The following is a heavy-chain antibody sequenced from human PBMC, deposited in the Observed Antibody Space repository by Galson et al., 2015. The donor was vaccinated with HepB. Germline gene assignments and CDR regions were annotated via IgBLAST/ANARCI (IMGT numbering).Heavy chain of an antibody. CDR2: ISYDGNNR. D-gene: IGHD6-19*01. Sequence: SLRLSCAASGFSFSSYGMHWVRQAPGKGLEWVAVISYDGNNRYIADSVKGRFTISRDNSRNTLYLQMNSLRAEDTAVYYCAKAATSDWYTFRVGLDYWGQGTLVTVSS. J-gene: IGHJ4*02. CDR3: AKAATSDWYTFRVGLDY. CDR1: GFSFSSYG. V-gene: IGHV3-30*18.